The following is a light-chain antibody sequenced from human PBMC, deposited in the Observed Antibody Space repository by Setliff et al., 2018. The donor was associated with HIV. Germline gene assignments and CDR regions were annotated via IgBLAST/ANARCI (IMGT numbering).Light chain of an antibody. CDR3: CSNTGSNTYV. J-gene: IGLJ1*01. Sequence: QSALTQPASVSGSPGQSITISCTGTSGDVGRYNLVTWYQQQPGKPPKLMIYQASKRPSGVSNRFSGSEPGNTASLTISGLQAEDEADYYCCSNTGSNTYVFGTGTKVT. CDR1: SGDVGRYNL. V-gene: IGLV2-23*01. CDR2: QAS.